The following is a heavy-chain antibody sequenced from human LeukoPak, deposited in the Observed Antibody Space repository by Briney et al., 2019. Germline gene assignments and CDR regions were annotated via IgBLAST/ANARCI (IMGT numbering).Heavy chain of an antibody. CDR3: ARGSSSNSWYFDY. V-gene: IGHV6-1*01. D-gene: IGHD6-13*01. CDR2: TYYRSMWYN. CDR1: GDSVSSNSAT. Sequence: SQTLSLTCAISGDSVSSNSATWTWIRQSPSRGLEWLGRTYYRSMWYNDYALSVKSRITINPDTSKNQFSLQLNSVTPEDTAVYYCARGSSSNSWYFDYWGQGTLVTVSS. J-gene: IGHJ4*02.